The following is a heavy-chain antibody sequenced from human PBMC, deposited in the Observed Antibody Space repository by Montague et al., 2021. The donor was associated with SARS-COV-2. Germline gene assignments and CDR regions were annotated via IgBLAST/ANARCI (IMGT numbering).Heavy chain of an antibody. CDR2: IYYRGST. V-gene: IGHV4-59*12. CDR3: AREGRWNWFDP. J-gene: IGHJ5*02. Sequence: SETLSLTCTVSGGSINNSYWSWIRQPPGKGLEWIGYIYYRGSTNYNPSLETRVTISVDPAKNQFSLKMSSVTAADTAVYYCAREGRWNWFDPWGQGTLVIVSS. CDR1: GGSINNSY. D-gene: IGHD5-24*01.